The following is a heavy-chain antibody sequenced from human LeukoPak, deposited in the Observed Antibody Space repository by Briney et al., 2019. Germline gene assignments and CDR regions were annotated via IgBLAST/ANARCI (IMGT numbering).Heavy chain of an antibody. D-gene: IGHD3-22*01. J-gene: IGHJ4*02. Sequence: PSETLSLTCTVSGGSISSYYWSWIRQPPGKGLEWIGYIYYSGSTNYNPSFKSRVTISVDTSKNQFSLKLSSVTAADTAVYYCARLGSTYYYDSSGYYYEYWGQGTLVTVSS. CDR2: IYYSGST. CDR3: ARLGSTYYYDSSGYYYEY. V-gene: IGHV4-59*01. CDR1: GGSISSYY.